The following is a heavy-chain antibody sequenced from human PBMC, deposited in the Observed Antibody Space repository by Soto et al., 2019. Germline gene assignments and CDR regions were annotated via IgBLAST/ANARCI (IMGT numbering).Heavy chain of an antibody. D-gene: IGHD3-3*01. J-gene: IGHJ6*02. CDR2: IYYSGST. CDR1: GGSISSYY. V-gene: IGHV4-59*01. Sequence: SETLSLTCIVSGGSISSYYWSWIRQPPGKGLEWIGYIYYSGSTNYNPSLKSRVTISVDTSKNQFSLKLSSVTAADTAVYYCARVRVDFWSGPSPYYYYGMDVWGQGTTVTVSS. CDR3: ARVRVDFWSGPSPYYYYGMDV.